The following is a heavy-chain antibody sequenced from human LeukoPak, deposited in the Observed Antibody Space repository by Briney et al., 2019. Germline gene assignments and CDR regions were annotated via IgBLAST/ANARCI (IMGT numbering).Heavy chain of an antibody. CDR3: ARDREGADY. CDR1: GYTFTSYY. J-gene: IGHJ4*02. V-gene: IGHV1-46*01. D-gene: IGHD3-16*01. Sequence: ASVKVSCKASGYTFTSYYMHWVRQAPGQGLEWMGIINPSGGSTSYAQKFQGRVTMTRDTSISTAYMELSRLRSDDTAVYYCARDREGADYWGQGTLVTVSS. CDR2: INPSGGST.